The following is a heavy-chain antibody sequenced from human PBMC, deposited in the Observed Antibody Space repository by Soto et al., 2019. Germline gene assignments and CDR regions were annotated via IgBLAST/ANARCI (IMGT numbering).Heavy chain of an antibody. Sequence: PGGSLRLSCAASGFTFSGYGMHWVRQAPGKGLEWVAVIWYDGSNKYYADSVKGRFTISRDNSKNTLYLQMNSLRAEDTAVYYCARDLKYDYVWGTTYYYGMDVWGQGTTVTVSS. D-gene: IGHD3-16*01. CDR2: IWYDGSNK. J-gene: IGHJ6*02. V-gene: IGHV3-33*01. CDR3: ARDLKYDYVWGTTYYYGMDV. CDR1: GFTFSGYG.